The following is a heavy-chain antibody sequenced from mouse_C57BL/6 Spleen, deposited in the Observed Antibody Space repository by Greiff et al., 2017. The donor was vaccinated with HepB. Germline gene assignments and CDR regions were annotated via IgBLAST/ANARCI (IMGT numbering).Heavy chain of an antibody. CDR3: ASAASTVEGYFDD. Sequence: QVQLQQSGAELVRPGASVKLSCKASGYTFTDYYINWVKQRPGQGLEWIARIYPGSGNTYYNEKFKGKATLTAEKSSSTDYMQLSSLTTEDSAVYFCASAASTVEGYFDDWGTGTTVTVSS. D-gene: IGHD1-1*01. V-gene: IGHV1-76*01. CDR2: IYPGSGNT. CDR1: GYTFTDYY. J-gene: IGHJ1*03.